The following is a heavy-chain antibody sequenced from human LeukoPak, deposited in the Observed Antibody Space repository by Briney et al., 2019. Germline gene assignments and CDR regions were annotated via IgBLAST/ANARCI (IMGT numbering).Heavy chain of an antibody. V-gene: IGHV1-69*13. J-gene: IGHJ3*02. D-gene: IGHD4-17*01. CDR1: GGTFSSYA. CDR2: IIPIFGTA. Sequence: ASVKVSCKASGGTFSSYAISWVRQAPGQGLEWMGGIIPIFGTANYAQEFQGRVTITADESTSTAYMELSSLRSEDTAVYYCARVRATVTTSASDIWGQGTMVTVSS. CDR3: ARVRATVTTSASDI.